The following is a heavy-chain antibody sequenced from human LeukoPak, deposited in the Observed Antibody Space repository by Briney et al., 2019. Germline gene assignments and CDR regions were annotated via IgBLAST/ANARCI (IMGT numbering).Heavy chain of an antibody. V-gene: IGHV3-53*01. CDR2: LYTAGDT. Sequence: PGGSLRLSCAASGFXVSSKYISWVRQAPGKGLEWVSVLYTAGDTYYADSVQGRFTISRDNSKNTLSLQMNSLRPDDTALYYCAGGQMFTSGGFESWGQGALVTVSS. D-gene: IGHD6-19*01. CDR1: GFXVSSKY. J-gene: IGHJ4*02. CDR3: AGGQMFTSGGFES.